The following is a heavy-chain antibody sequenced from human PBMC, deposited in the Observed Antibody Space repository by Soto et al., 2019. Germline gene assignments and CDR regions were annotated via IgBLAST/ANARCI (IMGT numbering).Heavy chain of an antibody. CDR2: MNPNSGNT. D-gene: IGHD6-13*01. CDR3: ARDPGIAAAGYYYYYGMDV. V-gene: IGHV1-8*01. J-gene: IGHJ6*02. CDR1: GYTFTSYD. Sequence: ASVKVSCKASGYTFTSYDINWVRQATGQGLEWMGWMNPNSGNTGYAQKFQGRVTMTRNTSISTAYMELSRLRSDDTAVYYCARDPGIAAAGYYYYYGMDVWGQGTTVTVSS.